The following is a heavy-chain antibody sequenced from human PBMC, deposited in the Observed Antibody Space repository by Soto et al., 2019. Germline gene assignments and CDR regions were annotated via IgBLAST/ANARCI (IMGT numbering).Heavy chain of an antibody. CDR2: IYYSGST. D-gene: IGHD3-9*01. Sequence: PSETLSLTCTVSGGSISSSSYYWGWIRQPPGKGLEWIGSIYYSGSTYYNPSLKSRVTISVDTSKNQFSLKLSSVTAADTAVYYCARPRYDILTGTSYLFDYWGQGTLVTVSS. CDR1: GGSISSSSYY. CDR3: ARPRYDILTGTSYLFDY. V-gene: IGHV4-39*01. J-gene: IGHJ4*02.